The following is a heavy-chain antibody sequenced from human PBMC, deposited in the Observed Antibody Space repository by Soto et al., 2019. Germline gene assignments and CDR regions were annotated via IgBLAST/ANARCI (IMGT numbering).Heavy chain of an antibody. J-gene: IGHJ4*02. V-gene: IGHV3-15*01. D-gene: IGHD2-21*01. CDR3: TTGLSNGYYNFDY. CDR2: IKGEADGGTT. CDR1: GFTFSIYS. Sequence: GGSLRLSCAASGFTFSIYSMNWVRQAPGKGLEWVGRIKGEADGGTTDYAAPVKGRITISRDHSKDTLYLQMNSLKTEDTAVYYCTTGLSNGYYNFDYWGQGTPVTVSS.